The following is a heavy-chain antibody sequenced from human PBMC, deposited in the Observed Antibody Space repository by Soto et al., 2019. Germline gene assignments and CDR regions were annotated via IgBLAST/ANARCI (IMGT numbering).Heavy chain of an antibody. CDR1: GGTFSSYA. D-gene: IGHD6-6*01. Sequence: QVQLLQSGAEVKKPGSSVKVSCKASGGTFSSYAISWVRQAPGQGLEWMGGIITIFGTAKYAQKFQSRVTIPADESTSTPYIALSSLRSEDTAMYYCGSLYCRSSAPVDYWGQGTLVTVSS. CDR3: GSLYCRSSAPVDY. CDR2: IITIFGTA. J-gene: IGHJ4*02. V-gene: IGHV1-69*01.